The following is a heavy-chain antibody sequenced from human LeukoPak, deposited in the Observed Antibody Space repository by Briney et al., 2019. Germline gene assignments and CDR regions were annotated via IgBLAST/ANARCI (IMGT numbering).Heavy chain of an antibody. Sequence: PGGSLRLSCAASGLTFSSYEMNWVRQAPGNGLEWVSNISSSGSSIYYADSVKGRFTISRDNAKKSLYLQMHSLRAEDMAVYYCARDSHKFDSSGYYPDAFDIWGQGTMVTVTS. CDR3: ARDSHKFDSSGYYPDAFDI. D-gene: IGHD3-22*01. CDR1: GLTFSSYE. J-gene: IGHJ3*02. V-gene: IGHV3-48*03. CDR2: ISSSGSSI.